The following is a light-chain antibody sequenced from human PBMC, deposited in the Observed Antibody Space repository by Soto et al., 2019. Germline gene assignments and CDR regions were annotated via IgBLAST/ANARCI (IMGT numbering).Light chain of an antibody. V-gene: IGKV3-11*01. CDR3: HQYENWPQT. Sequence: EIVLTQSPATLSLSPGERATLSCRASQSIGLAIAWYQHKPGQAPRLLIFDASQRATGIPARFSGSGSGTEFTLTISSLQSEDFALYYCHQYENWPQTFGQGTKVDIK. CDR1: QSIGLA. J-gene: IGKJ1*01. CDR2: DAS.